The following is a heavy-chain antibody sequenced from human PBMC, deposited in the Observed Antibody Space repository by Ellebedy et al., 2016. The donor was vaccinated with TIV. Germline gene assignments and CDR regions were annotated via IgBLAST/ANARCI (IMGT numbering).Heavy chain of an antibody. Sequence: GESLKISCAGSGFNFGDYSMNRVRQAPGKGLEWISYINAGGERIYYADSVKGRFTISRDNARNILYLHMNSLRDEDTAVYYCASRAASWYSDNNWFDPWGQGSPVTVSS. D-gene: IGHD6-13*01. CDR1: GFNFGDYS. CDR2: INAGGERI. J-gene: IGHJ5*02. V-gene: IGHV3-48*02. CDR3: ASRAASWYSDNNWFDP.